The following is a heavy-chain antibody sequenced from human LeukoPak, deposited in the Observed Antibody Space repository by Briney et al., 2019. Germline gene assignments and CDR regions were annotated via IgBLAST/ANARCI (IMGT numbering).Heavy chain of an antibody. D-gene: IGHD2-21*01. V-gene: IGHV3-7*01. CDR1: GFTFSSTW. Sequence: GGSLRLSCAASGFTFSSTWMSWVRQAPGKGLEWVANIKQDGGQKYYVDSVKGRFTISRDNAKNSLYLQMNSLRAEDTAVYYCARDIVVVAHDAFDIWGQGTMVTVSS. J-gene: IGHJ3*02. CDR3: ARDIVVVAHDAFDI. CDR2: IKQDGGQK.